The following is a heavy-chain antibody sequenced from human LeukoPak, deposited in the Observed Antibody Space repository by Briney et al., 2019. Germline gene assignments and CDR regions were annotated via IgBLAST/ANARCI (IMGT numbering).Heavy chain of an antibody. D-gene: IGHD1-1*01. CDR3: AKDWERFQ. Sequence: GGSLRLTCAASGFTFSSYAMSWVRQAPGKGLEWVSAISHSGGRTYYTDSVKGRFTISRDNSKNTLYLQMSSLRVEDTAVYYCAKDWERFQWGQGTLVTVSS. V-gene: IGHV3-23*01. CDR2: ISHSGGRT. J-gene: IGHJ4*02. CDR1: GFTFSSYA.